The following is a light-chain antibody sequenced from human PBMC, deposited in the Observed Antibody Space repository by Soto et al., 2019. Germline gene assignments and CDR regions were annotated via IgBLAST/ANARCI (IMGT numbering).Light chain of an antibody. CDR2: AAS. J-gene: IGKJ1*01. V-gene: IGKV1-39*01. CDR1: QSISSY. CDR3: QQSYSTPRT. Sequence: DIQMTQSPSSLCASVGDRVTITCRASQSISSYLNWYQQKPGKAPKLLIYAASSLQSGVPSRFSGSVSGTDFTLTISSLQPEDFATYYCQQSYSTPRTFGQGTKV.